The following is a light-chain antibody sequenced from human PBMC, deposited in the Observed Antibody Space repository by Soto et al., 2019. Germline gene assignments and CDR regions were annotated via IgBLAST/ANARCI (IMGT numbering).Light chain of an antibody. Sequence: DIQLTQSPSTLSASVGDRVTITCRASQNVNSWVAWYQQKPGKAPKFLIYDASNLESGVPSRFSGRGSGTEFTLTISNLQPDDFATYYCQRYNSNSRTFGQGTMV. CDR2: DAS. CDR3: QRYNSNSRT. J-gene: IGKJ1*01. CDR1: QNVNSW. V-gene: IGKV1-5*01.